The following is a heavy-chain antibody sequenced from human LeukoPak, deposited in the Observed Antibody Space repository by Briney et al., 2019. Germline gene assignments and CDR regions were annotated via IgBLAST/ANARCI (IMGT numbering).Heavy chain of an antibody. D-gene: IGHD6-13*01. V-gene: IGHV3-74*01. CDR3: ARGTTAEAGIDY. J-gene: IGHJ4*02. CDR1: GFTFSSYW. Sequence: PGGSLRLSCAASGFTFSSYWMHWVRQAPGKGLVWVSHIDSDGSSTTYGDPAKGRFTISRDNAKNTLYLQMNSLGVEDTAVYYCARGTTAEAGIDYWGQGTLVTVSS. CDR2: IDSDGSST.